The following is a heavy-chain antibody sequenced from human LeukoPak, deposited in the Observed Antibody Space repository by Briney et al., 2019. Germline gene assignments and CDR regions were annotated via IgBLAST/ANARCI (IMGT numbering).Heavy chain of an antibody. CDR1: GFTVSSNY. CDR3: ASEGPHYYDSSGYYYLRFAY. V-gene: IGHV3-66*01. Sequence: GSLRLSCAASGFTVSSNYMSWVRQAPGKGLEWVSVIYSGGSTYYADSVKGRFTISRDNSKNTLYLQMNSLRAEDTAVYYCASEGPHYYDSSGYYYLRFAYWGQGTLVTVSS. CDR2: IYSGGST. D-gene: IGHD3-22*01. J-gene: IGHJ4*02.